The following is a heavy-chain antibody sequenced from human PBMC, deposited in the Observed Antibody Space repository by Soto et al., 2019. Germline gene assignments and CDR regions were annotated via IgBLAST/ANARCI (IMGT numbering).Heavy chain of an antibody. D-gene: IGHD2-15*01. CDR3: ARGLQGSRHFEL. Sequence: EVQLVESGGGLVQPGGSLRLSCAGSGFVFSSYWMHWVRQVPGKGLVWVSRITNDGSSTTYADSVNGRFTISRDNAKKALYLQMISLGAEDTAVYYCARGLQGSRHFELWGRGTQVTVSS. V-gene: IGHV3-74*01. CDR1: GFVFSSYW. CDR2: ITNDGSST. J-gene: IGHJ2*01.